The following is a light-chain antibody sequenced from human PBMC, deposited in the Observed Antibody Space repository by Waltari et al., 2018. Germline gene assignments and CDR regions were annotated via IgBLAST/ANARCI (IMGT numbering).Light chain of an antibody. CDR2: WAS. V-gene: IGKV4-1*01. CDR1: QSVLYSSNNKNY. J-gene: IGKJ1*01. CDR3: QQYYSNPRM. Sequence: DIVMTQSPDSLAVSLGERATINCKSSQSVLYSSNNKNYLAWYQQKPGQPPKLLIYWASTRESGVPYRCSGSGSGTDFTLTISSLQAEDLAVYYCQQYYSNPRMFGQGTKVEIK.